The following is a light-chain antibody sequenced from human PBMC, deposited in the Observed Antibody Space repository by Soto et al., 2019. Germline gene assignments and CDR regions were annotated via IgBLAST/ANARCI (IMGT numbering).Light chain of an antibody. CDR1: SSDVGDYNY. CDR2: EVS. J-gene: IGLJ1*01. CDR3: SSYTSSSTHNG. V-gene: IGLV2-14*01. Sequence: QSALTQPASVSGSPGQSITISCTGTSSDVGDYNYVSWYQPHPGKAPKLMSYEVSNRPAGVSNRFSGSKSGNTASLTISGLQAEDEADYYSSSYTSSSTHNGFGTGTKVTVL.